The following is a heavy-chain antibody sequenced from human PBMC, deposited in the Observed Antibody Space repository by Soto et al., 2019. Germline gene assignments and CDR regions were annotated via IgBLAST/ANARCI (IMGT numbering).Heavy chain of an antibody. CDR2: IYNGGST. Sequence: SETLSLTCTVSGDSVSSVGFHWAWLRRPPGKGLEWIGYIYNGGSTYYRPSLESRMHMSLDATRNRYSLRLTSVTAADTAVYFGASPRVGLNKKSYFDFWGQEKLVTVSS. CDR3: ASPRVGLNKKSYFDF. V-gene: IGHV4-30-4*01. J-gene: IGHJ4*02. CDR1: GDSVSSVGFH. D-gene: IGHD6-25*01.